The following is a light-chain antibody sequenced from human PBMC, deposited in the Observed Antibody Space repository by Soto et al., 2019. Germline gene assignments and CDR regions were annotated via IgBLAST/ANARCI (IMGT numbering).Light chain of an antibody. CDR3: QQRRKWPLT. J-gene: IGKJ4*01. Sequence: EIVLTQSPATLSLSPGERATLSCRASQSVSSYLAWLHQKPGQAPTPLIYDASNRATGIPARFSGSGSGTNLPSTIRSLEPEDFAVYYCQQRRKWPLTFGGGTKVEIK. CDR2: DAS. CDR1: QSVSSY. V-gene: IGKV3-11*01.